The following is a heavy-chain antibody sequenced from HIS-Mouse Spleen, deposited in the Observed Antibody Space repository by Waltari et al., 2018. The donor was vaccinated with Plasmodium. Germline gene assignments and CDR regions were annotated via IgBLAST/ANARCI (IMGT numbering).Heavy chain of an antibody. CDR2: ISYDGSNK. J-gene: IGHJ4*02. Sequence: QVQLVESGGGVVQPGRSLRLSCAASGFTFSSYAMPWVRQAPGQGLEWVAVISYDGSNKYYADSVKGRFTISRDNSKNTLYLQMNSLRAEDTAVYYCARDRRLAFDYWGQGTLVTVSS. V-gene: IGHV3-30-3*01. CDR1: GFTFSSYA. CDR3: ARDRRLAFDY. D-gene: IGHD2-15*01.